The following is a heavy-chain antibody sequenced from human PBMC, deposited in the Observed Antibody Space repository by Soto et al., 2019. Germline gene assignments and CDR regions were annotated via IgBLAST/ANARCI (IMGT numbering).Heavy chain of an antibody. CDR2: VYPGDSDT. J-gene: IGHJ4*02. D-gene: IGHD5-12*01. CDR3: ATSTVSYVDIVSSTTRGYFDH. V-gene: IGHV5-51*01. Sequence: GESLKISCEGSGYNFNTYWIGWVRQMPGKGLEWMALVYPGDSDTRYSPSFEGQVTLSVDRSISTAYLQWSSLKASDTAIYYCATSTVSYVDIVSSTTRGYFDHWGQGTLVTVSS. CDR1: GYNFNTYW.